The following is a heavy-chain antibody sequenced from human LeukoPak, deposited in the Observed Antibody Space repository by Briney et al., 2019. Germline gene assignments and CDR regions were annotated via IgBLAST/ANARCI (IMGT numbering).Heavy chain of an antibody. CDR2: TPVGSGNK. Sequence: SANVSCKASGFTFTSSAIQCVRQARGKGPEWIGWTPVGSGNKNYAQKLQERVSITRDMSTGTAYMEMSSLRSEDTAVYFCAAGTSGRPEYFQHWGQGTLVTVSS. D-gene: IGHD1-14*01. CDR1: GFTFTSSA. CDR3: AAGTSGRPEYFQH. J-gene: IGHJ1*01. V-gene: IGHV1-58*02.